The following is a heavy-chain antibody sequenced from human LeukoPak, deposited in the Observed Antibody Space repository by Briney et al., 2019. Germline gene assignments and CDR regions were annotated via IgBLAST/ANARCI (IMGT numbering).Heavy chain of an antibody. J-gene: IGHJ2*01. D-gene: IGHD1-7*01. V-gene: IGHV3-64*01. Sequence: PGGSLRLSCAASGFTFSDYAMHWVRQAPGQGLEYVSAIPSNGGSTYYANSVKGRFTISRDNSKNTLYLQMGSLRIEDMAVYYCASSPPTGTTWYFDLWGRGTLVTVSS. CDR3: ASSPPTGTTWYFDL. CDR1: GFTFSDYA. CDR2: IPSNGGST.